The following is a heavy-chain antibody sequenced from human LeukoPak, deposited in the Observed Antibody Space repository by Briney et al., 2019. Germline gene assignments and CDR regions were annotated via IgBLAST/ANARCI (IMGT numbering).Heavy chain of an antibody. V-gene: IGHV4-59*01. CDR1: GGSISSYY. D-gene: IGHD3-10*01. J-gene: IGHJ4*02. CDR3: ARGEYYFDY. Sequence: SETLSLTCTVSGGSISSYYWSWIRQPPGKGLEWIGYIYYSGSANYNPSLKSRVTISVDTSKNQFSLRLSSVTAADTAVYYCARGEYYFDYWGQGTLVTVSS. CDR2: IYYSGSA.